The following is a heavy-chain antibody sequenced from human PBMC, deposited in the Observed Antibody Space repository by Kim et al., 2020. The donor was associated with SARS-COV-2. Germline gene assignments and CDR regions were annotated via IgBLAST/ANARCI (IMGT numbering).Heavy chain of an antibody. J-gene: IGHJ1*01. V-gene: IGHV4-34*01. CDR2: INHSGST. Sequence: SETLSLTCAVYGGSFSGYYWSWIRQPPGKGLEWIGEINHSGSTNYNPSLKSRVTISVDTSKNQFSLKLSSVTAADTAVYYCAKGRYYFQHWGQGTLVTVSS. CDR1: GGSFSGYY. CDR3: AKGRYYFQH. D-gene: IGHD1-26*01.